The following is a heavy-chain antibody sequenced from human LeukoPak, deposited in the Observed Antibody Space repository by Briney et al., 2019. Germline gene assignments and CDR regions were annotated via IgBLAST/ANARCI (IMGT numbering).Heavy chain of an antibody. J-gene: IGHJ6*03. CDR2: IKQDGSEK. Sequence: GGSLRLSCAASGFTFSSYWMSWVRQAPGKGLEWVANIKQDGSEKYYVDSVKGRFTISRDNAKNSLYLQMNSLRAEDTAVYYCARDVHSSGTIYYYYYYMDVWGKGTTVTVSS. CDR1: GFTFSSYW. V-gene: IGHV3-7*01. D-gene: IGHD6-19*01. CDR3: ARDVHSSGTIYYYYYYMDV.